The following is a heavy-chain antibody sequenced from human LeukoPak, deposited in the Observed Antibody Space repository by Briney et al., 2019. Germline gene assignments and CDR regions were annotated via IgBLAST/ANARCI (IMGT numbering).Heavy chain of an antibody. CDR3: ARLMVRGVRNWFDP. CDR2: INHSGST. Sequence: SETLSLTCAVYGGSFSGYYWNWIRQPPGKGLEWIGEINHSGSTNYNSSPKSRVTISEYTSKNQFSLKLSSVTAADTAVYYCARLMVRGVRNWFDPWGQGTLVTVSS. D-gene: IGHD3-10*01. CDR1: GGSFSGYY. J-gene: IGHJ5*02. V-gene: IGHV4-34*01.